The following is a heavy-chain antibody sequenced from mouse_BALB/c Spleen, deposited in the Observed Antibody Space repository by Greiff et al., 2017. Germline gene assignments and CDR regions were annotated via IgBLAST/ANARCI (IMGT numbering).Heavy chain of an antibody. CDR3: ARGGLRRWYYYAMDY. V-gene: IGHV1-80*01. D-gene: IGHD2-2*01. CDR2: IYPGDGDT. J-gene: IGHJ4*01. CDR1: GYAFSSYW. Sequence: QVQLQQSGAELVRPGSSVKISCKASGYAFSSYWMNWVKQRPGQGLEWIGQIYPGDGDTNYNGKFKGKATLTADKSSSTAYMQLSSLTSEDSAVYFCARGGLRRWYYYAMDYWGQGTSVTVSS.